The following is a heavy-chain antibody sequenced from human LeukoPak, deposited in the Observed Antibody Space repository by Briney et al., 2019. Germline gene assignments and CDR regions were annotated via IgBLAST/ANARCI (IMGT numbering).Heavy chain of an antibody. Sequence: SETLSLTCAVYGWSFNDYYWNWVRQPPGKGLEWIGEINARGDTNYNPSLKSRVTISVDSSKNQFSLTFTSMIAADTAIYYCARGQVPAARGYNWFDPWGQGTLVTVSS. J-gene: IGHJ5*02. D-gene: IGHD2-2*01. CDR3: ARGQVPAARGYNWFDP. CDR2: INARGDT. V-gene: IGHV4-34*01. CDR1: GWSFNDYY.